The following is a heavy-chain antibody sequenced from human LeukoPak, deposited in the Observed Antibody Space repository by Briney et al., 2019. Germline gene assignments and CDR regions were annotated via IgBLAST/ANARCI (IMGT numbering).Heavy chain of an antibody. CDR2: IRYDGSNK. D-gene: IGHD6-13*01. V-gene: IGHV3-30*02. J-gene: IGHJ5*02. Sequence: SGGSLRLSCAASGFTFSSYGMHWVRQAPGKGLEWVAFIRYDGSNKYYADSVKGRFTISRDNSKNTLYLQMNSLRADDTAVYYCARDKQQLVKIFDPWGQGTLVTVSS. CDR3: ARDKQQLVKIFDP. CDR1: GFTFSSYG.